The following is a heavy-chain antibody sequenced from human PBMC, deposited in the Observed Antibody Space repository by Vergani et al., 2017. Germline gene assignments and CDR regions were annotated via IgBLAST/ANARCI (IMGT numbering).Heavy chain of an antibody. CDR2: ISSSSSYI. J-gene: IGHJ4*02. V-gene: IGHV3-21*01. Sequence: EVQLVESGGGLVQPGGSLRLSCAASGFTFSSYSMNWVRQAPGKGLEWVSSISSSSSYIYYADSVKGRFTISRDNAKNSLYLQMNSLRAEDTAVYYCARGDDSSGYSRVWGQGTLVTVSS. CDR1: GFTFSSYS. D-gene: IGHD3-22*01. CDR3: ARGDDSSGYSRV.